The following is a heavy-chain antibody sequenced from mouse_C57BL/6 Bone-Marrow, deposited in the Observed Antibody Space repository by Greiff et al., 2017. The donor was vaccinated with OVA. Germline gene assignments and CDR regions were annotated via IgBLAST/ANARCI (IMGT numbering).Heavy chain of an antibody. CDR3: ARFYDYDGWYFDV. J-gene: IGHJ1*03. CDR2: IRYDGSN. CDR1: GYSITSGYY. V-gene: IGHV3-6*01. Sequence: EVQLQQPGPGLVKPSPSLSLSCSVTGYSITSGYYWNWIRQFPGNKLEWMGYIRYDGSNNYNPSLKNRTPLTCDTSKNQFFLKLNSVTTEDTATYYCARFYDYDGWYFDVWGTGTTVTVSS. D-gene: IGHD2-4*01.